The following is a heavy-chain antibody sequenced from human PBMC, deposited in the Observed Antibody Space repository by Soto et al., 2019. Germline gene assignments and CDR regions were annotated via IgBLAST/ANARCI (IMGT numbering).Heavy chain of an antibody. CDR2: TYYRSKWYN. D-gene: IGHD3-22*01. CDR1: GDSVSSNRAT. CDR3: ARERLEDWFDP. J-gene: IGHJ5*02. V-gene: IGHV6-1*01. Sequence: SQTLSLTCAISGDSVSSNRATWNWFRQSPSRGLEWLGRTYYRSKWYNDYAVSVKSRITINPDTSKNQFSLQLNSVTPEDTAVYYCARERLEDWFDPWGQGTLVTVSS.